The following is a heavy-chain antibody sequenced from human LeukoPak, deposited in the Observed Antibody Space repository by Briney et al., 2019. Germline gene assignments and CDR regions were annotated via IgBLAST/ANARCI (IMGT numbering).Heavy chain of an antibody. CDR1: RYTFTRHG. CDR3: ARDIVGDFDLDY. CDR2: ISAYSGEK. D-gene: IGHD2-21*02. Sequence: ASVTVSCKASRYTFTRHGISWLRQAPGQGLEGMGWISAYSGEKNYAQKLQGRVTMTTATSTSTAYMDLRSLRSDDTAVYFCARDIVGDFDLDYRGQGTLVTVSS. J-gene: IGHJ4*02. V-gene: IGHV1-18*01.